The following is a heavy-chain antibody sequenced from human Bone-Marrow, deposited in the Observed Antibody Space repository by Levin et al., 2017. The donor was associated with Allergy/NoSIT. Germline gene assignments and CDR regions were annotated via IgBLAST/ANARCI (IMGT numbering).Heavy chain of an antibody. J-gene: IGHJ4*02. V-gene: IGHV3-33*01. D-gene: IGHD3-10*01. CDR2: IWYDGRKK. CDR3: ARDGSGLYYWY. Sequence: GESLKISCVASGFDFSVYGMHWVRQRPGKGLEWVASIWYDGRKKYYADSVTGRFTISRDNSRNTVYLEMNRPKVDDSAMYYCARDGSGLYYWYWGQGTPVTVSS. CDR1: GFDFSVYG.